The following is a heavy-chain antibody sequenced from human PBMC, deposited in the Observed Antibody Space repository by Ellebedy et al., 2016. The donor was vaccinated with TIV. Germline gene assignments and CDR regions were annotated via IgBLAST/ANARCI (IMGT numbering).Heavy chain of an antibody. CDR2: IYTGDST. Sequence: GESLKISCAASGFSLSSFWMSWVRQAPGKGLEWVSYIYTGDSTYHADSVKGRFTISRDNSKNTVSLQMNSLRVEDTAVYYCARVRTSAFEIWGQGTMVTVSS. CDR1: GFSLSSFW. V-gene: IGHV3-53*01. D-gene: IGHD1/OR15-1a*01. J-gene: IGHJ3*02. CDR3: ARVRTSAFEI.